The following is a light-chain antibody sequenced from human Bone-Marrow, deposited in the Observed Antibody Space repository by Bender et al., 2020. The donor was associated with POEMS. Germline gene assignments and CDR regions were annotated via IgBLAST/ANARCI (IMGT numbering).Light chain of an antibody. CDR3: AAWEDSLNGWV. Sequence: QSVLTQPPSASGTPGQRVTISCSGSRSNIGTNPVNWYQQLPGPAPKLLIYINNQRPSGVPDRFSGSKSGTSASLAISGLQSEDEADYYCAAWEDSLNGWVFGGGTKLTVL. CDR2: INN. V-gene: IGLV1-44*01. CDR1: RSNIGTNP. J-gene: IGLJ3*02.